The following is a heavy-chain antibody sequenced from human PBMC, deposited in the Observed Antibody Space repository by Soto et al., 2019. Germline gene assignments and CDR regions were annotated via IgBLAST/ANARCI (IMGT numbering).Heavy chain of an antibody. CDR1: GFTVSSYS. CDR3: ASGRGEYSSSIDY. V-gene: IGHV3-21*01. J-gene: IGHJ4*02. Sequence: GGSLRLSCAASGFTVSSYSMNWVRQAPGKGLEWVSSISSSSSYIYYADSVKGRFTISRDNAKNSLYLQMNSLRAEDTAVYYCASGRGEYSSSIDYWGQGTLVTVSS. D-gene: IGHD6-6*01. CDR2: ISSSSSYI.